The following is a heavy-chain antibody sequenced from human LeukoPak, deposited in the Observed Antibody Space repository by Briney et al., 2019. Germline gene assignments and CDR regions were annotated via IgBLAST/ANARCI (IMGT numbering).Heavy chain of an antibody. CDR3: ARGIQLWRLHDY. Sequence: ASVKVSCKASGYTFTGYYMHWVRQAPGQGLEWMGWINPNSGGTDYAQKFQGRVTMTRDTSISTAYMELSRLRSDDTAVYYCARGIQLWRLHDYWGQGTLVTVSS. J-gene: IGHJ4*02. CDR1: GYTFTGYY. V-gene: IGHV1-2*02. D-gene: IGHD5-18*01. CDR2: INPNSGGT.